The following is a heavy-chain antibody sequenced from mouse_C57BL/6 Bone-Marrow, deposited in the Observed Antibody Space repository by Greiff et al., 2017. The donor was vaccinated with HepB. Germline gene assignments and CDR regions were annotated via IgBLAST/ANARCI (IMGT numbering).Heavy chain of an antibody. Sequence: VQLQQSGPELVKPGASVKMSCKASGYTFTDYNMHWVKQSHGKSLEWIGYINPNNGGTSYNQKFKGKATLTVNKSSSTAYMELRSLTSEDSAVYYCARGVTTPYYYGMDYWGQGTSVTVSA. V-gene: IGHV1-22*01. D-gene: IGHD2-2*01. J-gene: IGHJ4*01. CDR1: GYTFTDYN. CDR3: ARGVTTPYYYGMDY. CDR2: INPNNGGT.